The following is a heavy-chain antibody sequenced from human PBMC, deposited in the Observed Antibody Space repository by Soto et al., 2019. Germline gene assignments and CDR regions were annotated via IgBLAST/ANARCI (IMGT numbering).Heavy chain of an antibody. V-gene: IGHV4-59*08. Sequence: SETLSLTCTVSGGSISPYYWNWVRQSPGKGLDWIVYIYYNGNTNYNPSLKRRVTISIDTSKNQFSLKLTSLTAPDPAVYYFARLPDSAGGWFDAWGQGTVVTVSS. CDR2: IYYNGNT. CDR3: ARLPDSAGGWFDA. D-gene: IGHD3-22*01. CDR1: GGSISPYY. J-gene: IGHJ5*02.